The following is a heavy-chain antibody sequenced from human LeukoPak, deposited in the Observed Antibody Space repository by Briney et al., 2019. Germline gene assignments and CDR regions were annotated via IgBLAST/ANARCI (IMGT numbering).Heavy chain of an antibody. CDR2: ISYDGSNK. CDR3: AKGRMGRNHHFDY. CDR1: GFTFSSYG. V-gene: IGHV3-30*18. Sequence: GGSLRLSCAASGFTFSSYGMHWVRQAPGKGLERVAVISYDGSNKYYADSVKGRFTISRDNSKNTLYLQMNSLRAEDTAVYYCAKGRMGRNHHFDYWGQGTLVTVSS. J-gene: IGHJ4*02. D-gene: IGHD2-15*01.